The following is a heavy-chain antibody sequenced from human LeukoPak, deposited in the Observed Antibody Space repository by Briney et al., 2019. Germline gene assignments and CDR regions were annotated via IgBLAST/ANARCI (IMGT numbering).Heavy chain of an antibody. Sequence: SETLSLTCAVYGGSSSGYYWSWIRQPPGKGLEWIGEINHSGSTNYNPSLKSRVTISVDTSKNQFSLKLSSVTAADTAVYYCARAPYGENAFDIWGQGTMVTVSS. J-gene: IGHJ3*02. V-gene: IGHV4-34*01. D-gene: IGHD4-17*01. CDR3: ARAPYGENAFDI. CDR2: INHSGST. CDR1: GGSSSGYY.